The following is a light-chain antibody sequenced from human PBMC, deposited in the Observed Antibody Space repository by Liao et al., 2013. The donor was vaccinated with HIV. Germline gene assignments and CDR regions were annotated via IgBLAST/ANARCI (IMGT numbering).Light chain of an antibody. Sequence: SYELTQPPSVSVAPGKTARITCGREDIESENVHWYQQKPGQAPLLVIYYDFKRPSGIPERFSGSNSGNTAALTISRAEAGDEADYYCQVWHSISDHPNWVFGGGTKLTVL. V-gene: IGLV3-21*04. CDR3: QVWHSISDHPNWV. J-gene: IGLJ3*02. CDR2: YDF. CDR1: DIESEN.